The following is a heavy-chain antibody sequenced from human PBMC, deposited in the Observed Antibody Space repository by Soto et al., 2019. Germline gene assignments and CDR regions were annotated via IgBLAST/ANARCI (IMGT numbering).Heavy chain of an antibody. J-gene: IGHJ4*02. Sequence: QVTLEESGPTRVKPTQTLTLTCTFSGFSLATSGVGVGWVRQPPGKALERLALIYWDDDKRYSPSLRSRLTVTNDTSRNQVALTMTNMDPVDTATYYCAHRVGLQGNWNGGYFDFWGQGALVTVSS. CDR1: GFSLATSGVG. V-gene: IGHV2-5*02. CDR2: IYWDDDK. D-gene: IGHD1-1*01. CDR3: AHRVGLQGNWNGGYFDF.